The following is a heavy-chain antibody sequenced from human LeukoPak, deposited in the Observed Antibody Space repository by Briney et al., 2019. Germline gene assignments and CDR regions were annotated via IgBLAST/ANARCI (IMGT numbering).Heavy chain of an antibody. Sequence: PSETLTLTCTVSGASITSYYWSWIRQPPGKGLEWIGYTYYSGSTNYNPSLKRRVTISADTPKNQFSLKLSSVTAADTGVYYCARNIAGIAAAGMDYWGQGTLVTVSS. V-gene: IGHV4-59*01. D-gene: IGHD6-13*01. CDR1: GASITSYY. J-gene: IGHJ4*02. CDR2: TYYSGST. CDR3: ARNIAGIAAAGMDY.